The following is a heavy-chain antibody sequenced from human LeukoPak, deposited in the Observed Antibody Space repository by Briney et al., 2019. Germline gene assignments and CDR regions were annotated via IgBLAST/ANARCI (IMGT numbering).Heavy chain of an antibody. J-gene: IGHJ4*02. CDR2: IYYSGST. Sequence: SETLSVTCSVTRGSIRSYFWSWIRPPPGKGLEWIGYIYYSGSTNYNPSLKSRVTISVDTSENQLSLKLSSVTAADTALYYCARAHTSSWYMDYWGQGTLVTVSS. CDR1: RGSIRSYF. CDR3: ARAHTSSWYMDY. D-gene: IGHD6-13*01. V-gene: IGHV4-59*01.